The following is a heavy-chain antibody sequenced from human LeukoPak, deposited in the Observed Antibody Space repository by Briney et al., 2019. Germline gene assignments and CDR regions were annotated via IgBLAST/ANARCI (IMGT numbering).Heavy chain of an antibody. J-gene: IGHJ4*02. CDR3: VCNSGSSMSDY. V-gene: IGHV5-10-1*01. D-gene: IGHD1-26*01. CDR2: IDPSDSYT. Sequence: GESLKISCKGSGYSFTSYWISWVRQMPGKGLEWMGRIDPSDSYTNYSPSFQGHVTISADKSISTAYMQWSSLKASDTAMYYCVCNSGSSMSDYWGQGTLVTVSS. CDR1: GYSFTSYW.